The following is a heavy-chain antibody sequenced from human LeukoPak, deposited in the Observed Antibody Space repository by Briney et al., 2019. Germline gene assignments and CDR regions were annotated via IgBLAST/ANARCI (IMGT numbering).Heavy chain of an antibody. J-gene: IGHJ4*02. CDR2: INDDGSTT. V-gene: IGHV3-74*01. CDR3: ARGLGSPTDY. Sequence: GGSLRLSCAASGFTFRTYWMHWLRQAPGKGLVWVSRINDDGSTTTYADSVKGRFTISRDNAKSTLYLQMNSLRAEDTAVYYCARGLGSPTDYWGQGTLVTVSS. CDR1: GFTFRTYW. D-gene: IGHD1-26*01.